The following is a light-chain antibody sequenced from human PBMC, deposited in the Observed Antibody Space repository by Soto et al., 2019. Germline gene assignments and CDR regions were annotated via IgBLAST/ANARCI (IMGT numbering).Light chain of an antibody. CDR3: QQYGSSPPT. V-gene: IGKV3-20*01. CDR2: GAS. Sequence: EIVLTQSPGTLSLSPGERATLSCRASQSVSSSYLAWYRRKPGQAPRLLIYGASSRATGIPDRFSGSGSGTDFTLTISRLEPEDFAVYYCQQYGSSPPTFGQGTKVEIK. CDR1: QSVSSSY. J-gene: IGKJ1*01.